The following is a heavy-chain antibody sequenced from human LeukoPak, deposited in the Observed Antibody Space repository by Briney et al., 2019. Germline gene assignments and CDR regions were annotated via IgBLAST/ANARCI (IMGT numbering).Heavy chain of an antibody. CDR2: VDPSVAAP. Sequence: ASVKISCTASADVFTNSCFHWVRPTPRHGLQYLGIVDPSVAAPTYAQRFQGRVTMTRDTSTRTIYMELRSLQPEDTAVYYCAGSRLRFLQWDYWGQGTVVTVSS. J-gene: IGHJ4*02. V-gene: IGHV1-46*01. CDR1: ADVFTNSC. CDR3: AGSRLRFLQWDY. D-gene: IGHD3-3*01.